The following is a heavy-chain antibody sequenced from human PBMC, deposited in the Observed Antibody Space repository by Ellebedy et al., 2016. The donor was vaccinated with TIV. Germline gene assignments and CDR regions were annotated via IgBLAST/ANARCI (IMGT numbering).Heavy chain of an antibody. CDR2: IKSKTDGGTT. Sequence: GGSLRLXCAASGFTFSNAWLSWVRQAPGKGLEWVGRIKSKTDGGTTDYAAPEKDRSTISRDDTKNTLYLQMNNLKTEDTAVYYYTTVKFGVVSSYYYYMDVWGKGTTVTVSS. CDR3: TTVKFGVVSSYYYYMDV. D-gene: IGHD3-3*01. V-gene: IGHV3-15*01. CDR1: GFTFSNAW. J-gene: IGHJ6*03.